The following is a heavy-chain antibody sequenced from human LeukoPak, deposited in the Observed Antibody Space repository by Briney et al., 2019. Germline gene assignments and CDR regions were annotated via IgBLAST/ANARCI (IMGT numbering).Heavy chain of an antibody. CDR1: GYTFTGYY. Sequence: GASVKVSCKASGYTFTGYYMYWVRQAPGQGLEWMGWINPKSGGTNYAQKFQGRVTMTRDTSITTAYMELSSLRSDDTAVYYCARDVGEYCSSTNCYASHYWGQGTLVTVSS. CDR2: INPKSGGT. V-gene: IGHV1-2*02. D-gene: IGHD2-2*01. CDR3: ARDVGEYCSSTNCYASHY. J-gene: IGHJ4*02.